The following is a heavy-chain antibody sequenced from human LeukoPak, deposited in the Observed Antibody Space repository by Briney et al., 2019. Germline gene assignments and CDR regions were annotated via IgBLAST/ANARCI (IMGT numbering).Heavy chain of an antibody. CDR3: ARDRDEYFDY. Sequence: GGSLRLSCAASGFTFSSYGMHWVRQAPVKGLEWVAVIWYDGSNKYYADSVKGRFTISSDNSKNTLYLQMNSLRAEDTAVYYCARDRDEYFDYWGQGTLVTVSS. CDR2: IWYDGSNK. D-gene: IGHD5-24*01. CDR1: GFTFSSYG. V-gene: IGHV3-33*01. J-gene: IGHJ4*02.